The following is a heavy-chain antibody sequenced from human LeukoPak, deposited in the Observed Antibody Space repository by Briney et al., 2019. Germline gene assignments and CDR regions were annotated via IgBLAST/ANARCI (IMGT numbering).Heavy chain of an antibody. Sequence: PSETLSLTCTVSGGSNSSYYWSWIRQPAGKGLEWIGRIYTSGSTNYNPSLKSRVTMSVDTSKNQFSLKLSSVTAADTAVYYCARCGEQFGYSYGHVIDYWGQGTLVTVSS. CDR2: IYTSGST. J-gene: IGHJ4*02. V-gene: IGHV4-4*07. D-gene: IGHD5-18*01. CDR1: GGSNSSYY. CDR3: ARCGEQFGYSYGHVIDY.